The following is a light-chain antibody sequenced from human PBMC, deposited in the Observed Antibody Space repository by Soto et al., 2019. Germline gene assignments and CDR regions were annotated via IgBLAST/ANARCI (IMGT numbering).Light chain of an antibody. CDR3: QQYYSTPKT. CDR2: WAS. V-gene: IGKV4-1*01. CDR1: QSVLYSSNNKNY. J-gene: IGKJ1*01. Sequence: AQTGDSLFVSVAERATINCKSSQSVLYSSNNKNYLAWYQQKPGQPPKLLIYWASTRESGVPARFSGSGSGTDFTLTISSLQAEDVAVYYCQQYYSTPKTFGQGTKVDIK.